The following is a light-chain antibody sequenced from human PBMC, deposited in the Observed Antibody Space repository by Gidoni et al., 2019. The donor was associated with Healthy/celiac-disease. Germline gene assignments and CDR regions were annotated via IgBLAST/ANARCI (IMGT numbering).Light chain of an antibody. J-gene: IGKJ5*01. CDR3: QQRSNWPAIT. CDR2: DAS. V-gene: IGKV3-11*01. CDR1: QSVSSY. Sequence: EIVLTQSPATPSLSPGERATLSCRASQSVSSYFAWYQQKPGQAPRLLIYDASNGATGIPARFSGSGSRTDFTLTISSIGREDFAVYYCQQRSNWPAITFGQGTRLEIK.